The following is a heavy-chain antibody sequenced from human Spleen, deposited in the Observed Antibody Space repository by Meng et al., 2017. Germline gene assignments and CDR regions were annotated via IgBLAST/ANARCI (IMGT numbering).Heavy chain of an antibody. CDR1: GYIFTNYW. CDR3: ARPSTLITSPFDY. D-gene: IGHD1-14*01. V-gene: IGHV5-51*01. CDR2: IFPGDSET. J-gene: IGHJ4*02. Sequence: GESLKISCKASGYIFTNYWIGWVRQMPGKGLEWMGIIFPGDSETKYSPSFQGQVTISADRSISAAYLQWSSLKASDTAMYYCARPSTLITSPFDYWGQGTLVTVSS.